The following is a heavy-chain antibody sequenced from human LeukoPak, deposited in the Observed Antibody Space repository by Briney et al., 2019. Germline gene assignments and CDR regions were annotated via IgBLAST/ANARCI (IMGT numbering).Heavy chain of an antibody. D-gene: IGHD6-13*01. J-gene: IGHJ4*02. V-gene: IGHV1-69*13. CDR2: IIPTVGTG. CDR3: VGAAAVNLPFDY. Sequence: VASVKVSCKASGYTFTSYAMHWVRQAPGQGLEWMGGIIPTVGTGNSAQKFQGRVTITADESTGTAYMELTSLRSEDTAVYFCVGAAAVNLPFDYWGQGSLVTVSS. CDR1: GYTFTSYA.